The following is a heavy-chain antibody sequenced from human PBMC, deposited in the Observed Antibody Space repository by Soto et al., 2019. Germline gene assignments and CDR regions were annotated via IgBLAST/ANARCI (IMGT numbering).Heavy chain of an antibody. Sequence: QVQLVESWGVVVQPGRSLRLSCAASGFTFSSYGMHWVRQAPGKGLEWVAVISYDGSNKYYADSVKGRFTISRDNSKNTLYLQMNSLRAEDTAVYYCAKEMSRIVGATYIDYWGQGTLVTVSS. CDR2: ISYDGSNK. J-gene: IGHJ4*02. D-gene: IGHD1-26*01. CDR1: GFTFSSYG. V-gene: IGHV3-30*18. CDR3: AKEMSRIVGATYIDY.